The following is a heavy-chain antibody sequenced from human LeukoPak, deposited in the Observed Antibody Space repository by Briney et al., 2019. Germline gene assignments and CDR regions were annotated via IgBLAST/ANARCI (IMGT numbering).Heavy chain of an antibody. J-gene: IGHJ4*02. CDR2: ISSSSSYI. D-gene: IGHD3-10*01. Sequence: GGSLRLSCAASGFTFSSYSMNWVRQAPGKGPEWVSSISSSSSYIYYADSVKGRFTISRDNAKNSLYLQMNSLRAEDTAVYYCARDRGGYNRKIDYWGQGTLVTVSS. CDR3: ARDRGGYNRKIDY. V-gene: IGHV3-21*01. CDR1: GFTFSSYS.